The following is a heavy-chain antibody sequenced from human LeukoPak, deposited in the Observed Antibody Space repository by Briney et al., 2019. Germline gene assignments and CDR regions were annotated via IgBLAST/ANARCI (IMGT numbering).Heavy chain of an antibody. Sequence: PSETLSLTCAVYGGSFSDNFWSWIRQPPGKGLEWIGEINHSRSTNYNPSLKTRLTISVDTSKNQFSLKLSSVTAADTAVYYCARAASSVDYSGSYSPFDYWGQGTLVTVSS. CDR1: GGSFSDNF. CDR2: INHSRST. CDR3: ARAASSVDYSGSYSPFDY. D-gene: IGHD1-26*01. J-gene: IGHJ4*02. V-gene: IGHV4-34*01.